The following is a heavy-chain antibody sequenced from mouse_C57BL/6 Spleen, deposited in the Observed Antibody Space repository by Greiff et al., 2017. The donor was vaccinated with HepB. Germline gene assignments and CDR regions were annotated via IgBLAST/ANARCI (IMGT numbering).Heavy chain of an antibody. J-gene: IGHJ4*01. V-gene: IGHV1-15*01. CDR3: TRRIRGGAMED. D-gene: IGHD1-1*01. Sequence: QVHVKQSGAELVRPGASVTLSCKASGYTFTDYEMHWVKQTPVHGLEWIGAIDPETGGTAYNQKFKGKAILTADKSSSTAYMELRRLTSEDSAVYYCTRRIRGGAMEDWGQGTSVTVSS. CDR1: GYTFTDYE. CDR2: IDPETGGT.